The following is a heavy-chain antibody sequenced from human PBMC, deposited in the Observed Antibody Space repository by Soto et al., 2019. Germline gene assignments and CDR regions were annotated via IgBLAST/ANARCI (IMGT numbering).Heavy chain of an antibody. Sequence: SETLSLTCAVSGGSISSGGYSWSWIRQPPGKGLEWIGYIYHSGSTHYNPSLKSRVTISVDRSKNQFSLKLSSVTAADTAVHYSARAVHAGLRWLDPGGQGALETISS. CDR1: GGSISSGGYS. D-gene: IGHD2-21*02. CDR2: IYHSGST. J-gene: IGHJ5*01. CDR3: ARAVHAGLRWLDP. V-gene: IGHV4-30-2*01.